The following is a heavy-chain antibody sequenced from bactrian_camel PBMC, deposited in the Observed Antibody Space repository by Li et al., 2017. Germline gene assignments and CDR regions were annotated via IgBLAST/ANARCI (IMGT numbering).Heavy chain of an antibody. V-gene: IGHV3S6*01. CDR2: MTSDGSYA. CDR3: VTGISGIMLGY. J-gene: IGHJ6*01. D-gene: IGHD7*01. Sequence: VQLVESGGGLVQPGASLRLSCVGSGFSFRSDSISWARHVLGKGLEWLSRMTSDGSYAHYADSVKGRFTISRDNAKNTAYLQMNSLKSGDSALYYCVTGISGIMLGYWGQGTQVTVS. CDR1: GFSFRSDS.